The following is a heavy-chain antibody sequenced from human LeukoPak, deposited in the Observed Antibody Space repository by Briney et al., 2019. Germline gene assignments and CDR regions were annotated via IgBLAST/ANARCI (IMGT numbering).Heavy chain of an antibody. CDR2: IYYSGST. V-gene: IGHV4-59*08. J-gene: IGHJ6*02. CDR1: GGSISSYY. CDR3: ARGIAVAGTPYYGMDV. Sequence: PSETLSLTCTVSGGSISSYYWSWIRQPPGKGLEWIGYIYYSGSTNYNPSLKSRVTISVDTSKNQFSLKLSSVTAADTAVYYCARGIAVAGTPYYGMDVWGQGTTVTVSS. D-gene: IGHD6-19*01.